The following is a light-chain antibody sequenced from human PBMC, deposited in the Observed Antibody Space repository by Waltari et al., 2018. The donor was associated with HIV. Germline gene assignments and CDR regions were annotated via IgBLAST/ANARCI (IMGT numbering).Light chain of an antibody. Sequence: QSALTQPASVSGSPGQSITNSCPGTNSDVGNYNLVSWYQQHPGKAPKLMIYEVNKRPSGISDRFSGSKSDNTASLTISGLQAEDEADYYCCSYASSTTYVFGTGTKITVL. J-gene: IGLJ1*01. V-gene: IGLV2-23*02. CDR2: EVN. CDR1: NSDVGNYNL. CDR3: CSYASSTTYV.